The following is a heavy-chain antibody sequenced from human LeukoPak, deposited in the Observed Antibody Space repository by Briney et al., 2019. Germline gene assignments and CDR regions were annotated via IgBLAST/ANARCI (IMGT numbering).Heavy chain of an antibody. CDR3: ARGPNVLLWFGELLKRWYFDY. Sequence: ASVKVSCKASGYTFTSYAMHWVRQAPGQRLEWMGWINAGNGNTKYSQKFQGRVTITRDTSASTAYMELSSLRSEDTAVYYCARGPNVLLWFGELLKRWYFDYWGQGTLVTVSS. J-gene: IGHJ4*02. V-gene: IGHV1-3*01. D-gene: IGHD3-10*01. CDR1: GYTFTSYA. CDR2: INAGNGNT.